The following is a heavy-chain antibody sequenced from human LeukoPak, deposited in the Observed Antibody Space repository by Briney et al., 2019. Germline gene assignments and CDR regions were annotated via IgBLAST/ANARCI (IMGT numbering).Heavy chain of an antibody. CDR1: GGSISSGDYY. Sequence: PSETLSLTCTVSGGSISSGDYYWSWIRQPPGKGLEWIGYIYYSGSTYYNPSLKSRVTTSVDTSKNQFSLKLSSVTAADTAVYYCARGTRGSDSSFDFWGQGTLVTVSS. CDR2: IYYSGST. V-gene: IGHV4-30-4*01. CDR3: ARGTRGSDSSFDF. J-gene: IGHJ4*02. D-gene: IGHD1-1*01.